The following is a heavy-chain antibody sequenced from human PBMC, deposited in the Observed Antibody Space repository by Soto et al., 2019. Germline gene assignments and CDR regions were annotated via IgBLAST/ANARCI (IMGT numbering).Heavy chain of an antibody. Sequence: SETLSVRNAVSWGSIIGSNWFSWVRQPPWKVLEWIGEIYHSWSTNYNPSLKSRVTISVDKSKHQFSLKLSSVTAADTAVYYCARVQGEQWLVHYYSGMAVWGHGTTVTVSS. CDR1: WGSIIGSNW. J-gene: IGHJ6*02. V-gene: IGHV4-4*02. CDR2: IYHSWST. CDR3: ARVQGEQWLVHYYSGMAV. D-gene: IGHD6-19*01.